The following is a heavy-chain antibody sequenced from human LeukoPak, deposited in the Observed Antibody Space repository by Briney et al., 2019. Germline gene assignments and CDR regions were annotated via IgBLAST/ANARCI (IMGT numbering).Heavy chain of an antibody. Sequence: SVKVSCKASGGTFSSYAISWVRQAPGQGLEWMGGIIPIFGTANYAQKFQGRVTITADESTSTAYMELSSLRSEDTAVYYCAGLSVVPAAYYGMDVWGQGTTVTVSS. CDR2: IIPIFGTA. CDR1: GGTFSSYA. J-gene: IGHJ6*02. D-gene: IGHD2-2*01. CDR3: AGLSVVPAAYYGMDV. V-gene: IGHV1-69*13.